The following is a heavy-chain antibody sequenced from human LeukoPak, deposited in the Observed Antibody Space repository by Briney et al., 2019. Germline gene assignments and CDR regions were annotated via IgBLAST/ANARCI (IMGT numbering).Heavy chain of an antibody. J-gene: IGHJ4*02. CDR3: ARGRYYFDS. CDR2: VKSDGSSA. D-gene: IGHD3-10*01. CDR1: GFTLSTYR. V-gene: IGHV3-74*01. Sequence: GGSLRLSCVASGFTLSTYRMHWVRQVPGKGLVWVSHVKSDGSSATYADSVEGRFTISRDNAKNTLFLQMNSLRVEDTAVYYCARGRYYFDSWGQGTLVTVSS.